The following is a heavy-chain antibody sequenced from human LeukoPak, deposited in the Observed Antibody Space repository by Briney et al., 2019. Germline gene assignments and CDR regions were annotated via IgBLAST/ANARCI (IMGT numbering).Heavy chain of an antibody. J-gene: IGHJ4*02. Sequence: GVSLRRSCAASAFTCSSYGRVWLRHAPGQGLEGLAVISYDRSNKYYTDSGKGPFTISRYSGKNKLYLQMNSLRAEDTAVYYCAKDLFKILWWFWRDWGQGTLVTVSS. CDR3: AKDLFKILWWFWRD. CDR2: ISYDRSNK. V-gene: IGHV3-30*18. D-gene: IGHD2-21*01. CDR1: AFTCSSYG.